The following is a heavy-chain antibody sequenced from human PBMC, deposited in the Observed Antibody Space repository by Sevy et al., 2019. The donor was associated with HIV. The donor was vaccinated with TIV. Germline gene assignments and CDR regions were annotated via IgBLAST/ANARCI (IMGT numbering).Heavy chain of an antibody. CDR1: GGSISSSSYY. CDR2: IYYSGST. V-gene: IGHV4-39*01. J-gene: IGHJ3*02. Sequence: SETLSLTCTVSGGSISSSSYYWGWIRQPPGKGLEWIGSIYYSGSTYYNPSLKSRVTISVDMSKNQFSLKLSSVTAADTAVYYCARRPMSYDSSGYPDAFDIWGQGTMVTVSS. D-gene: IGHD3-22*01. CDR3: ARRPMSYDSSGYPDAFDI.